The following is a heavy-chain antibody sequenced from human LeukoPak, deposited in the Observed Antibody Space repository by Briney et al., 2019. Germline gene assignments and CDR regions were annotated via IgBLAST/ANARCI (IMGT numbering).Heavy chain of an antibody. Sequence: QPGRSLRLSCAASGFTLSSYAMHWVRQAPGKGLEWVAVISYDGSKKWYADSVKGRFTISRDNSKNKLYLQMNRLRAEDTAVYYCARDTYRPSLQQGGYLQQWGQGTIVTVSS. D-gene: IGHD4-11*01. CDR3: ARDTYRPSLQQGGYLQQ. CDR2: ISYDGSKK. V-gene: IGHV3-30*04. CDR1: GFTLSSYA. J-gene: IGHJ1*01.